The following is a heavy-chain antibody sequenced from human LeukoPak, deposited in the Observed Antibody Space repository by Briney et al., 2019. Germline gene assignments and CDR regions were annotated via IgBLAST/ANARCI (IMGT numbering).Heavy chain of an antibody. Sequence: GGSLRLSCSASGFTFSTYAMGWVRQAPVRGLEWVASISAGSDTTSYADSLKGRFTISRDNSRNTLYLQMNSLSAEDTAVYYCGKYLQPSGYPYALAFWGQGTVVTVSS. CDR3: GKYLQPSGYPYALAF. CDR1: GFTFSTYA. D-gene: IGHD5-12*01. CDR2: ISAGSDTT. J-gene: IGHJ3*01. V-gene: IGHV3-23*01.